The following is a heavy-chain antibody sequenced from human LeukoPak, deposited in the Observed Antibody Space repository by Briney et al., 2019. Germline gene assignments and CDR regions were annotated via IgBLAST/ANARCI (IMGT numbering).Heavy chain of an antibody. D-gene: IGHD6-19*01. CDR3: ARGGGSSGWYYYYYYMDV. V-gene: IGHV3-74*01. Sequence: GGSLRLSCAASGFTFSSYWMHWVRQAPGKGLVWVSRINSDGSSTSYADSVKGRFTISRDNAKNTLYLQMNSLRAEDTAVYYCARGGGSSGWYYYYYYMDVWGKGTTVTVSS. CDR2: INSDGSST. J-gene: IGHJ6*03. CDR1: GFTFSSYW.